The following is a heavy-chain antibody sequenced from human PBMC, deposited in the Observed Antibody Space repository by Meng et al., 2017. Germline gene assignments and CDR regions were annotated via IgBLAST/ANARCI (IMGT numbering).Heavy chain of an antibody. J-gene: IGHJ4*02. CDR3: ARGLGLVDYYGSGSYDYFDY. Sequence: GESLKISCAASGFTFSSYGMHWVRQAPGKGLEWVAVIWYDGSNKYYADSVKGRFTISRDNAKNSLYLQMNSLRAEDTAVYYCARGLGLVDYYGSGSYDYFDYWGQGTLVTVSS. V-gene: IGHV3-33*01. CDR2: IWYDGSNK. D-gene: IGHD3-10*01. CDR1: GFTFSSYG.